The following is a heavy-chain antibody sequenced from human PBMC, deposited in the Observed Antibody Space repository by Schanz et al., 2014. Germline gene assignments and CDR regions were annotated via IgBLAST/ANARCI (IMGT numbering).Heavy chain of an antibody. CDR2: ISHDGTT. Sequence: QVQLQQWGAGLLKPSETLSLICVINGGSFSAYHWSWLRQSPGKGPEWIGEISHDGTTNYNPSLKRRVTITGDPSKKQFSLNLTSVTAADTAVYYCASRRRMGISMVRGILKGWFDPWGQGTLVTVSS. D-gene: IGHD3-10*01. CDR3: ASRRRMGISMVRGILKGWFDP. V-gene: IGHV4-34*02. CDR1: GGSFSAYH. J-gene: IGHJ5*02.